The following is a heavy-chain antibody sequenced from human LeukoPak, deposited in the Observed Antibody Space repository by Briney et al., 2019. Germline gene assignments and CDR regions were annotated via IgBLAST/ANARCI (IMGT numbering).Heavy chain of an antibody. CDR2: IKQDGSEK. D-gene: IGHD3-22*01. J-gene: IGHJ4*02. V-gene: IGHV3-7*03. CDR3: ARAGRYSYDSSGPTD. Sequence: GGSLRLSCAASTFTFSNYWMSWVRQAPGKGLEWVANIKQDGSEKYYVDSVKGRFTISRDNAKTSLYLQMNSLRSEDTAVYYCARAGRYSYDSSGPTDWGQGTLVTVSS. CDR1: TFTFSNYW.